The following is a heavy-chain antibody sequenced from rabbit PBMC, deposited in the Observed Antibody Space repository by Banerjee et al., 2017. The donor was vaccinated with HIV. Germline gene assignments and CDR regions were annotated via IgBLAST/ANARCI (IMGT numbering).Heavy chain of an antibody. V-gene: IGHV1S40*01. Sequence: QSLEESGGDLVKPGASLTITCTASGFSFSSNYWICWVRQAPGKGLEWIACIYAGSGGGTYYATWAKGRFTISKTSSTTVGLKMTSLTAADTATYFCARNYNDYVDYYFKLWGPGTLVTV. CDR2: IYAGSGGGT. D-gene: IGHD2-1*01. CDR3: ARNYNDYVDYYFKL. J-gene: IGHJ4*01. CDR1: GFSFSSNYW.